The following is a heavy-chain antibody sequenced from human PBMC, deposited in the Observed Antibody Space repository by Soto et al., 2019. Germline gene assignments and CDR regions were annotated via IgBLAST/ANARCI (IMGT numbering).Heavy chain of an antibody. D-gene: IGHD4-17*01. Sequence: EVQLLESGGDLVQPGGSLRLSCAASGFAFSNYAVTWVRQAQGKGLEWVSSISGSSNVIYYADSVKGRFIISRDNSKNTLYLQMNSLRAEDTAVYYCAKDPNGDYIGAFDDWGQGTLVTVSS. CDR2: ISGSSNVI. V-gene: IGHV3-23*01. CDR3: AKDPNGDYIGAFDD. J-gene: IGHJ4*02. CDR1: GFAFSNYA.